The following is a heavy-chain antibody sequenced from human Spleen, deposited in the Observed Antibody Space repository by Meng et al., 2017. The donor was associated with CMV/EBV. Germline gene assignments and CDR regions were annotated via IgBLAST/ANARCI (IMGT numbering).Heavy chain of an antibody. J-gene: IGHJ6*02. CDR3: ARRLGDFSPYGMDV. CDR2: INSDGSST. CDR1: GFTFSSYA. Sequence: GESLKISCAASGFTFSSYAMSWVRQAPGKGLEWVSRINSDGSSTSFADSVKGRFTISRDNAKNTLYLQMNSLRAEDTAVYFCARRLGDFSPYGMDVWGQGTTVTVSS. V-gene: IGHV3-74*01. D-gene: IGHD3-3*01.